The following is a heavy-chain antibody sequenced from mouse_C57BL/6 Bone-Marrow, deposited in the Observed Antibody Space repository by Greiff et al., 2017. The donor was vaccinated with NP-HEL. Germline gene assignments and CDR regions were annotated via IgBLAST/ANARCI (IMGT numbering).Heavy chain of an antibody. V-gene: IGHV2-2*01. J-gene: IGHJ4*01. Sequence: VKLMESGPGLVQPSQSLSITCTVSGFSLTSYGVHWVRQSPGKGLEWLGVIWSGGSTDYNAAFISRLSISKDNSKSQVFFKMNSLQADDTAIYYCARKGDYGNYVYYAMDYWGQGTSVTVSS. CDR1: GFSLTSYG. D-gene: IGHD2-1*01. CDR2: IWSGGST. CDR3: ARKGDYGNYVYYAMDY.